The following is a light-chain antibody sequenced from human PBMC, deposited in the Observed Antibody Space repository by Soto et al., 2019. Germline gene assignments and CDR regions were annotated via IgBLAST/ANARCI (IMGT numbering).Light chain of an antibody. V-gene: IGKV3-20*01. Sequence: QYPDTLALSPGERAALSCRSSQNVTSNLLVWYQQHPGQAPRLLIYGASSRATGIPDRFSGSGSGPDFTLSSRSLEPEDFAVYYCQTYGTFWTLGQGTKVEIK. J-gene: IGKJ1*01. CDR2: GAS. CDR3: QTYGTFWT. CDR1: QNVTSNL.